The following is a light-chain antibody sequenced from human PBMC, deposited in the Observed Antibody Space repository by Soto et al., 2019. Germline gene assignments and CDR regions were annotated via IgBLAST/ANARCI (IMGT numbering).Light chain of an antibody. CDR3: KNSYRSTWT. J-gene: IGKJ1*01. CDR2: ATS. V-gene: IGKV1-39*01. Sequence: DIQMTQSPSSLSASVGDRVTITCRPRKSISTFLNWYQQKPGTAPKLLMHATSILQSGVPPRFSGSGSGTEFTLTISSLQPEDFATYYCKNSYRSTWTFGQGTKVEIK. CDR1: KSISTF.